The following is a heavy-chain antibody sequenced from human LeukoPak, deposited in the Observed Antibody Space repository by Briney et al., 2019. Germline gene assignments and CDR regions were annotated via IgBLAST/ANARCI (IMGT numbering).Heavy chain of an antibody. J-gene: IGHJ4*02. CDR1: GFTFSIYS. V-gene: IGHV3-30*04. Sequence: PGGSLRLSCAASGFTFSIYSMLWVRQPPGKGLEWVAVMSFDGGNKYYADSVKGRFTISRDNSKNTLYLQMNSLRTEDTAVYYCARARYGGNWGELAYWGQGTLVTVSS. CDR2: MSFDGGNK. D-gene: IGHD4-23*01. CDR3: ARARYGGNWGELAY.